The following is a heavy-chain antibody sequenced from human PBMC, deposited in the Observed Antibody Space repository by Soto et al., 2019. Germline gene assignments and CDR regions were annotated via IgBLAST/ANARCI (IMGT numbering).Heavy chain of an antibody. CDR3: ARHSGSYFRDY. Sequence: QVQLQESGPGLVKPSGTLSLTCAVSGDSISSSNWWSWVRQPPGKGLEWIGEIYHSGSTNYNPSLKSRVTLSVDKSKNQFSLNLNSVTAADTAVYYGARHSGSYFRDYWGQGTLVTVSS. V-gene: IGHV4-4*02. D-gene: IGHD1-26*01. CDR2: IYHSGST. CDR1: GDSISSSNW. J-gene: IGHJ4*02.